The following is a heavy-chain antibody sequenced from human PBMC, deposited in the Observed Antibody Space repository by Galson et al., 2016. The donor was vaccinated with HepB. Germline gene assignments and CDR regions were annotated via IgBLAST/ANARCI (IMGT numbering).Heavy chain of an antibody. CDR2: IRNSGSNT. Sequence: SLRLSCAASGFTLSSYNMNWVRQAQGKGLEWVSSIRNSGSNTYYADSVKGRFTISRDNSKNTLFLQMNNLRADDTAVYYCVKDFRSCGGGDCYGWFDPWGQGILVTVSS. CDR3: VKDFRSCGGGDCYGWFDP. CDR1: GFTLSSYN. V-gene: IGHV3-23*01. J-gene: IGHJ5*02. D-gene: IGHD2-21*02.